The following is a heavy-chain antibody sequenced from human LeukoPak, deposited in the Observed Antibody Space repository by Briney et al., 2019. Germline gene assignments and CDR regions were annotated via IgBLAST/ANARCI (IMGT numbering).Heavy chain of an antibody. J-gene: IGHJ4*02. CDR2: IKSDGSEM. CDR3: TRAGLHIKDDDY. Sequence: QAGGSLRLSCAASGFTFSGYYMDWIRQAPGKGLEWVANIKSDGSEMYYVDSVKGRFSISRDNAKNSLYLQMNSLRAEDTAVYYCTRAGLHIKDDDYWGQGTLVTVSS. D-gene: IGHD3-16*01. CDR1: GFTFSGYY. V-gene: IGHV3-7*01.